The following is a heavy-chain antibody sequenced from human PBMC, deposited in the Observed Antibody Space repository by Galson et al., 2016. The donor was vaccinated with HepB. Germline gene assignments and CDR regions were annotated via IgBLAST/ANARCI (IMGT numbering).Heavy chain of an antibody. CDR2: ISWNSGTI. D-gene: IGHD3-3*01. CDR3: AKDMSIFGVVITHSGGGLDV. J-gene: IGHJ6*02. V-gene: IGHV3-9*01. CDR1: GFTFDDYA. Sequence: SLRLSCAASGFTFDDYAMHWVRHAPGKGLEWISGISWNSGTIIYADSVKGRFTISRDNAKNSLYLQMNSLRAEDTALYYCAKDMSIFGVVITHSGGGLDVWGQGTTVTVSS.